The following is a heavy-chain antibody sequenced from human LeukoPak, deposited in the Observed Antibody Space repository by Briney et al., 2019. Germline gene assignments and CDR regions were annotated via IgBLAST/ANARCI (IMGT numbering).Heavy chain of an antibody. CDR3: ARGGDRRGFDY. Sequence: SETLSLTCTVSGGSISNGGYYWSWMRQHPGKGLEWIGYIYDSGTTYYNPALQSRVTMSVDLSDNHFSLRMRSMTAADTAVYFCARGGDRRGFDYWGQGTLVTVSS. D-gene: IGHD1-14*01. V-gene: IGHV4-31*03. CDR1: GGSISNGGYY. CDR2: IYDSGTT. J-gene: IGHJ4*02.